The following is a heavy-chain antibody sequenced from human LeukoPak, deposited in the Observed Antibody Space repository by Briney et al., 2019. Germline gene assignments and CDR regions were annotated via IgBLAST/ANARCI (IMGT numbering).Heavy chain of an antibody. Sequence: GGSLRLSCAASGFTFSSSAMSWVRQVPGKGLEWVSGISASGGSTSYADSVRGRFTISRDNSKNTLYVQMNSLRDEDTAVYYCAKDQRWELPHYLDSWGQGTLVTVSS. CDR2: ISASGGST. J-gene: IGHJ4*02. CDR3: AKDQRWELPHYLDS. D-gene: IGHD1-26*01. CDR1: GFTFSSSA. V-gene: IGHV3-23*01.